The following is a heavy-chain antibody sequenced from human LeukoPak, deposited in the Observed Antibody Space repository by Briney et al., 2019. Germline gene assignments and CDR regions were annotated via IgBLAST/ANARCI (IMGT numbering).Heavy chain of an antibody. Sequence: GGSLRLYCAASGFTFCGYSMNWLRHAPGMGLEGVSYISCSGNTIDYADSVKGRFTISRDNAKNSLYLQRVSLRAEDTAVYYCARLRGYSYGYGDYWGQGTLVTVSS. J-gene: IGHJ4*02. CDR2: ISCSGNTI. D-gene: IGHD5-18*01. V-gene: IGHV3-48*04. CDR3: ARLRGYSYGYGDY. CDR1: GFTFCGYS.